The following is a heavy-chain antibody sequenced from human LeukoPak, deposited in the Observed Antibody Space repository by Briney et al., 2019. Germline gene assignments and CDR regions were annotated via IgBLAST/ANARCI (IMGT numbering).Heavy chain of an antibody. D-gene: IGHD6-13*01. CDR1: GGTFSSYA. Sequence: ASVKVSCKASGGTFSSYAISWVRQAPGQGRDWMGGIIPIFGTANYAQKFQGRVTITTDESTSTAYMELSSLRSEDTAVYYCARGRIEYGSSWYNYWGQGTLVTVSS. CDR2: IIPIFGTA. CDR3: ARGRIEYGSSWYNY. V-gene: IGHV1-69*05. J-gene: IGHJ4*02.